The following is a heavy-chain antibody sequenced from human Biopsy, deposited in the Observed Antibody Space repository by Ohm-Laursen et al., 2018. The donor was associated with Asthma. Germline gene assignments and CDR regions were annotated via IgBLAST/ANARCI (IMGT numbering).Heavy chain of an antibody. CDR3: ARTFHFWSPYHAEHYQL. D-gene: IGHD3-3*02. Sequence: SLRLSCAASGFSFSNFAIHWVRQAPGKGLEWVGAISKDASTQDYADSVKGRFTMARDNSKNTLELQMNSLRAEDTAVYYCARTFHFWSPYHAEHYQLWGQGTLVTVSS. J-gene: IGHJ1*01. CDR1: GFSFSNFA. V-gene: IGHV3-30*07. CDR2: ISKDASTQ.